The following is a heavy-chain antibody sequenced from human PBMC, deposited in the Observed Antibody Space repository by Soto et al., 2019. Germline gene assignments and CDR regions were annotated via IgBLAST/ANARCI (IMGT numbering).Heavy chain of an antibody. CDR2: IHPSGGST. V-gene: IGHV3-23*01. D-gene: IGHD3-9*01. J-gene: IGHJ4*02. CDR3: AKDPSTGPPDC. CDR1: GFMFSSYG. Sequence: GGSLRLSCAAAGFMFSSYGMSWVRQAPGKGLQWVATIHPSGGSTHYAESARGRFTISRDNSRDTLYLQMNSLRAEDTAVYYCAKDPSTGPPDCWGQGALVTVSS.